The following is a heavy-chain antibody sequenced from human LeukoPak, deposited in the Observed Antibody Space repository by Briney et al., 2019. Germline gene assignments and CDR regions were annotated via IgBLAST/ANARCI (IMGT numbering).Heavy chain of an antibody. J-gene: IGHJ6*03. CDR1: GFTFSSYG. CDR2: IRYDGSNK. V-gene: IGHV3-30*02. D-gene: IGHD6-13*01. Sequence: GGSLRLSCAASGFTFSSYGMHWVRQAPGKGLEWVAFIRYDGSNKYYADSVKGRFTISRDNSKNTLYLQMNSLGAEDTAVYYCARSQQLDHYYYYMDVWGKGTTVTVSS. CDR3: ARSQQLDHYYYYMDV.